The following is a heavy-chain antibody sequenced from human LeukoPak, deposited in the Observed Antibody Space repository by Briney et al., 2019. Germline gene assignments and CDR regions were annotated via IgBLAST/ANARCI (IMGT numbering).Heavy chain of an antibody. J-gene: IGHJ5*02. CDR2: IYYSGST. CDR3: ARDQGYTDSSGYLNWFDP. D-gene: IGHD3-22*01. CDR1: GGSISSSSYY. V-gene: IGHV4-39*07. Sequence: SETLSLTCTVSGGSISSSSYYWGWIRQPPGKGLEWIGSIYYSGSTYYNPSLKSRVTISVDTSKNQFSLKLSSVTAADTAVYYCARDQGYTDSSGYLNWFDPWGQGTLVTVSS.